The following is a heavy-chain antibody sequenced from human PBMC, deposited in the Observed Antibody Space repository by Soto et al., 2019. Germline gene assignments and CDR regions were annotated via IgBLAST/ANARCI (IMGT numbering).Heavy chain of an antibody. V-gene: IGHV3-48*02. Sequence: GVSLRLSCAVSGFTFSSYSMNWVRQAPGKGLEWVSYITSSSSAIYYADSVKGRFTISRDNAKNSLSLQMNSLRDEDTAVYYCARGTGGSYRLYYFDYWGQGTLVTVSS. J-gene: IGHJ4*02. CDR2: ITSSSSAI. D-gene: IGHD1-26*01. CDR3: ARGTGGSYRLYYFDY. CDR1: GFTFSSYS.